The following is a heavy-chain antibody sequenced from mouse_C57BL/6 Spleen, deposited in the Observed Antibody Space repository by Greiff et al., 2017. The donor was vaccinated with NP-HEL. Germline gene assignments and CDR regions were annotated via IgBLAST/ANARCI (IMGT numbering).Heavy chain of an antibody. V-gene: IGHV1-50*01. CDR1: GYTFTSYW. Sequence: QVQLQQSGAELVKPGASVKLSCKASGYTFTSYWMQWVKQRPGQGLEWIGEIDPSDSYTNYNQKFKGKATLTVDTSSSTAYMQLSSLTSEDSAVYYCARDSSGYVAYWGQGTLVTVSA. CDR2: IDPSDSYT. J-gene: IGHJ3*01. CDR3: ARDSSGYVAY. D-gene: IGHD3-2*02.